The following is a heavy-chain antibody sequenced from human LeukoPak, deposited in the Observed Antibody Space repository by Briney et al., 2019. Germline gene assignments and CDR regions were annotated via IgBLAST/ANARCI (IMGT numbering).Heavy chain of an antibody. CDR3: ARGYGDYGGY. J-gene: IGHJ4*02. V-gene: IGHV3-48*01. CDR1: GFTFSSYA. D-gene: IGHD4-17*01. Sequence: GSLRLSCAASGFTFSSYAMSWVRQAPGKGLEWVSYISSSSSIIYYADSVKGRFTISRDNAKNSLYLQMNSLRVEDTAVYYCARGYGDYGGYWGQGTLVTVSS. CDR2: ISSSSSII.